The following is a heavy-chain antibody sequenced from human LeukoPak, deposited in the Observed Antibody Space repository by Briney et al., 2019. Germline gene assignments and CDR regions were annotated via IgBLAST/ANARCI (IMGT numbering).Heavy chain of an antibody. CDR2: ISSRSTYI. V-gene: IGHV3-21*01. D-gene: IGHD3-10*01. CDR1: GFTFSSYS. J-gene: IGHJ4*02. CDR3: AKDIGSYYDY. Sequence: GGSLRLSCAASGFTFSSYSMYWVRQAPGKGLEWVSSISSRSTYIYHADSVKGRFTISGDNAKNSLFLQMNSLRAEDTAVYYCAKDIGSYYDYWGQGILVTVSS.